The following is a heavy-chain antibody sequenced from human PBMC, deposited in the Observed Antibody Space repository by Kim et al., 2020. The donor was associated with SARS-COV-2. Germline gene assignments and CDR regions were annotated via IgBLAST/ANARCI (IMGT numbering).Heavy chain of an antibody. CDR1: GGSFSGYY. CDR2: INHSGST. V-gene: IGHV4-34*01. CDR3: ARLIAAAGNTAARFDP. Sequence: SETLSLTCAVYGGSFSGYYWSWIRQPPGKGLEWIGEINHSGSTNYNPSLKSRVTISVDTSKNQFSLKLSSVTAADTAVYYCARLIAAAGNTAARFDPWGQGTLVTVSS. J-gene: IGHJ5*02. D-gene: IGHD6-13*01.